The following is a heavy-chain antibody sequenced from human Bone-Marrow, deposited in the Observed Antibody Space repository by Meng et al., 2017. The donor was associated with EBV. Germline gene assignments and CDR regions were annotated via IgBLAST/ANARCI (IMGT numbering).Heavy chain of an antibody. Sequence: QVQLVQSGAEVKKPXASVKGXCKASGGTFSSYANSWVRQAPGQGLEWMGGIIPIFGTANYAQKFQGRVTITADKSTSTAYMELSSLRSEDTAVYYCARGGFDDYGDYGGDYGGHGPRVTVSS. J-gene: IGHJ4*01. CDR2: IIPIFGTA. CDR3: ARGGFDDYGDYGGDY. V-gene: IGHV1-69*06. CDR1: GGTFSSYA. D-gene: IGHD4-17*01.